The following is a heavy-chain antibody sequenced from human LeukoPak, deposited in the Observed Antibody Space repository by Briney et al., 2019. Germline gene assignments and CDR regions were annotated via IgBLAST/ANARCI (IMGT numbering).Heavy chain of an antibody. CDR2: ISGSGGST. J-gene: IGHJ4*02. V-gene: IGHV3-23*01. CDR1: GFTFSSYA. CDR3: AKVFTRVTTRSALDY. Sequence: PGGSLRLSCAASGFTFSSYAMSWVRQAPGKGLEWVSAISGSGGSTYYADSVKGRFTISRDNSKNTLYLQMNSLGAEDTAVYYCAKVFTRVTTRSALDYWGQGTLVTVSS. D-gene: IGHD4-11*01.